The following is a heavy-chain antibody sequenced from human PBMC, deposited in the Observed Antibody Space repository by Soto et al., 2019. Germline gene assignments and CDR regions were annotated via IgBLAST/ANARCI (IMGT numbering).Heavy chain of an antibody. D-gene: IGHD6-13*01. CDR2: IYYSGST. CDR3: ASPRGPYSSSWYVDY. V-gene: IGHV4-39*01. J-gene: IGHJ4*02. CDR1: GGSISSSSYY. Sequence: TLSLTCTVSGGSISSSSYYWGWIRQPPGKGLEWIGNIYYSGSTYYNPSLKSRVAISVDTSKNQFSLKLSSVTAADTAVYYCASPRGPYSSSWYVDYWGQGTLVTVSS.